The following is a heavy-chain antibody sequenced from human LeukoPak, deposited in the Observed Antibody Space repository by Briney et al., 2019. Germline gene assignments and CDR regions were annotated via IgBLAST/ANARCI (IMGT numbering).Heavy chain of an antibody. CDR3: ARGLGYCSSTSCPYFDY. Sequence: GGSPRLSCAASGFTFSSYSMNWVRQAPGKGLEWVSSISSSSSYIYYADSVKGRFTISRDNAKNSLYLQMNSLRAEDTAVYYCARGLGYCSSTSCPYFDYWGQGTLVTVSS. V-gene: IGHV3-21*01. J-gene: IGHJ4*02. D-gene: IGHD2-2*01. CDR1: GFTFSSYS. CDR2: ISSSSSYI.